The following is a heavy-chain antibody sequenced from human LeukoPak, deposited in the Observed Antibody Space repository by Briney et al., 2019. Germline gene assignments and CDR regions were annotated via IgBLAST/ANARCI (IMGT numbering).Heavy chain of an antibody. Sequence: GRSLRLSCAASGLTFDDYAMHWVRQAPGKGLEWVSGIRWNSGSIGYAASVKGRFTISRDNAKNSLYLQMNSLRAEDTAVYYCAREYYYGSGSYLGSFDYWGQGTLVTVSS. CDR3: AREYYYGSGSYLGSFDY. CDR1: GLTFDDYA. V-gene: IGHV3-9*01. J-gene: IGHJ4*02. D-gene: IGHD3-10*01. CDR2: IRWNSGSI.